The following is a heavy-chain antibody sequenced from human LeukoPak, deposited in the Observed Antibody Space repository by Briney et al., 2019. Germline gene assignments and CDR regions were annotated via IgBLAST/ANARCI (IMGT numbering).Heavy chain of an antibody. J-gene: IGHJ4*02. Sequence: SETLSLTCTVSGGSISSDSYFWGRIRQPPGKGLEWIGSISYSGNTYYNLSLKSRVTISVDTSKNQFSLKLSSVTAADTAVYYCARRMTYGKPYFDYWGQGTLVTVSS. CDR3: ARRMTYGKPYFDY. CDR1: GGSISSDSYF. D-gene: IGHD3/OR15-3a*01. V-gene: IGHV4-39*01. CDR2: ISYSGNT.